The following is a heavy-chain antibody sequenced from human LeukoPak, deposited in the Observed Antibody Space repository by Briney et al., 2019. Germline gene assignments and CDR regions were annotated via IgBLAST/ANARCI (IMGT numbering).Heavy chain of an antibody. D-gene: IGHD1-1*01. CDR1: GFTFSSYA. CDR2: ISYDGSNK. CDR3: AKATGTLGN. J-gene: IGHJ4*02. Sequence: GGSLRLSCAASGFTFSSYAMHWVRQAPGKGLEWVAVISYDGSNKYYADSVKGRFTISRDNSKNTLHLQMNSLTAEGTAIYYCAKATGTLGNWGQGTLVTVSS. V-gene: IGHV3-30*04.